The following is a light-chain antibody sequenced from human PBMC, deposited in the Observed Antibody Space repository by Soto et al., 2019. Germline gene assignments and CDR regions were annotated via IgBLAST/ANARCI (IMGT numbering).Light chain of an antibody. CDR3: QHYNSYSEA. CDR1: QTISSW. Sequence: DIQMTQSPSTLSGSVGDRVTITCRASQTISSWLAWYQQKPGKAPKLLIYKASTLKSGVPSRFSGSGSGTEFNFTITGLQPDDFATYYCQHYNSYSEAFGQGTKVDI. CDR2: KAS. J-gene: IGKJ1*01. V-gene: IGKV1-5*03.